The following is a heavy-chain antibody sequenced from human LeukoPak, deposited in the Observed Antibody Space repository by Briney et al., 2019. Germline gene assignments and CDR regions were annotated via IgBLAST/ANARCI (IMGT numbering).Heavy chain of an antibody. J-gene: IGHJ4*02. CDR2: IYYSGST. D-gene: IGHD2-2*01. Sequence: SETLSLTCTVSGGSISSGDYYWSWIRQPPGKGLEWIGYIYYSGSTYYNPSLKSRVTISVDTSKNQFSLKLSSVTAADTAVYYRARGPDPYCSSTSCNDYWGQGTLVTVSS. CDR3: ARGPDPYCSSTSCNDY. V-gene: IGHV4-30-4*01. CDR1: GGSISSGDYY.